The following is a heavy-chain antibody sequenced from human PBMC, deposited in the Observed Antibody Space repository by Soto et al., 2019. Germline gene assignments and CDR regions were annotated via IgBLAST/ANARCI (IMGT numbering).Heavy chain of an antibody. CDR1: SGSITTSHW. J-gene: IGHJ4*02. V-gene: IGHV4-4*02. D-gene: IGHD4-17*01. CDR3: ARMTTVTHLDY. CDR2: IHHSGSA. Sequence: QVQLQESGPGLVRPSETLSLTCAVSSGSITTSHWWSWLRQPPGEGLEWIGEIHHSGSANYNPSLKSRVTMSVDKSKNQFSLKLTSVTAADTAVYYCARMTTVTHLDYWGLETLVTVSS.